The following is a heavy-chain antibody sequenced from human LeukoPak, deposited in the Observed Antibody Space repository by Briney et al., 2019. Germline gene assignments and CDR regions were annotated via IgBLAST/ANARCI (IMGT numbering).Heavy chain of an antibody. Sequence: TSETLSLTCTVSGDSIRTNFWSWIRQPPGKGLEWIGYIYYSGSTNYNPSLKSRVTISVDTSKNQFSLKLSSVTAADTAVYYCASVGYGDYVWGQGTLVTVSS. D-gene: IGHD4-17*01. J-gene: IGHJ4*02. CDR2: IYYSGST. V-gene: IGHV4-59*01. CDR3: ASVGYGDYV. CDR1: GDSIRTNF.